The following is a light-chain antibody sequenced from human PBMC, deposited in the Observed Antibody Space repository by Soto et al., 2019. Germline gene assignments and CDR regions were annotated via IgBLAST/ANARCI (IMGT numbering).Light chain of an antibody. Sequence: EIVLTQSPGTLSLSPGDRDTLSCRASQSVGSNYLGWYQQKPGQTPRLLIYGTSDRATGIPDRFSGSGSGTDFTLTISRLEPEDFAVYYCQQYSNSPPWTFGQGTKVDIK. V-gene: IGKV3-20*01. CDR2: GTS. J-gene: IGKJ1*01. CDR1: QSVGSNY. CDR3: QQYSNSPPWT.